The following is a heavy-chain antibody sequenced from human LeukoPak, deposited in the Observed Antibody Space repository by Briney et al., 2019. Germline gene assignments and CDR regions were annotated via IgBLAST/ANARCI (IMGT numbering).Heavy chain of an antibody. Sequence: SRTLSLTCTVSGGSISSGSYYWSWIRQPAGKGLEWIGRIYTSGSTNYNPSLKSRVTLSVDTSKNQFSLKLSSVTAADTAVYYCARGPLEWSGYYSSYYYYYMDVWGKGTTVTVSS. V-gene: IGHV4-61*02. J-gene: IGHJ6*03. CDR3: ARGPLEWSGYYSSYYYYYMDV. D-gene: IGHD3-3*01. CDR1: GGSISSGSYY. CDR2: IYTSGST.